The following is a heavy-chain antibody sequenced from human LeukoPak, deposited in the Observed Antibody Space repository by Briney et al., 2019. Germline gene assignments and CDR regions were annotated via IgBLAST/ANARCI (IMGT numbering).Heavy chain of an antibody. J-gene: IGHJ1*01. CDR3: ARGNRSSRWRSEYFQH. CDR2: INHSGST. D-gene: IGHD6-13*01. V-gene: IGHV4-34*01. Sequence: PSETLSLTCAVYGGSFSGYYWSWIRQPPGKGLEWIGEINHSGSTNYSPSLKSRVTISVDTSKNQFSLKLSSVTAADAAVYYCARGNRSSRWRSEYFQHWGQGTLVTVSS. CDR1: GGSFSGYY.